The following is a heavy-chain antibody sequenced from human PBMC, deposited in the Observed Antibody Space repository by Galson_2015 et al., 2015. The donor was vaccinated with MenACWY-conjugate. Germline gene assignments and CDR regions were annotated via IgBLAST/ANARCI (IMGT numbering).Heavy chain of an antibody. CDR2: ITSSSSTI. D-gene: IGHD4-17*01. CDR1: GFSLSRYS. J-gene: IGHJ4*02. CDR3: ARVGYGESVTPDDY. V-gene: IGHV3-48*04. Sequence: SLRLSCAASGFSLSRYSMNWVRQAPGKGLEWISYITSSSSTIYYADSVKGRFTISRDNAKNSLYLQMNSLRAEDTAVYYCARVGYGESVTPDDYWGRGTLDTVSS.